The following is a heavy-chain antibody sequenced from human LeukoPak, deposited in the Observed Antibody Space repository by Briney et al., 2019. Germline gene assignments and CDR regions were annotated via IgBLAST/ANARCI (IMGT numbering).Heavy chain of an antibody. CDR1: GFTFSSYA. Sequence: GGSLRLSCAASGFTFSSYAMSWVRQAPGKGLEWVSAISGSGGSTYYADSVKGRFTISRDNSKNTLYLQMNSLRAEDMAVYYCAKDRDPWGSYYFDYWGQGTLVTVSS. J-gene: IGHJ4*02. CDR2: ISGSGGST. D-gene: IGHD3-16*01. CDR3: AKDRDPWGSYYFDY. V-gene: IGHV3-23*01.